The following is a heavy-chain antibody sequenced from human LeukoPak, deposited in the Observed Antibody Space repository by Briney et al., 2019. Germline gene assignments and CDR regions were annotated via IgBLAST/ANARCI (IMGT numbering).Heavy chain of an antibody. CDR3: ARRGAQGNGWFDL. Sequence: SETLSLTCTVSGGSISSGGYYWSWIRQHPGKGLEWIGDIYYSGSTYYNPSLMSRATISVDTSKNQFSLKLSSVTAADTAVYYCARRGAQGNGWFDLWGQGTLVTVSS. CDR1: GGSISSGGYY. V-gene: IGHV4-31*03. CDR2: IYYSGST. J-gene: IGHJ5*02. D-gene: IGHD4-23*01.